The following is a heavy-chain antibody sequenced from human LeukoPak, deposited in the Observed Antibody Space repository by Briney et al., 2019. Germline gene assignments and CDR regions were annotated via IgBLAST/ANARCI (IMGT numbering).Heavy chain of an antibody. D-gene: IGHD6-6*01. CDR2: INPNSGGT. CDR1: GYTFTGYY. V-gene: IGHV1-2*06. J-gene: IGHJ5*02. Sequence: GASVKVSCKASGYTFTGYYMHWVRQAPGQGLEWMGRINPNSGGTNCAQKFQGRVTMTRDTSISTAYMELSRLRSEDTAVYYCAREGGQKLGGRWFDPWGQGTLVTVSS. CDR3: AREGGQKLGGRWFDP.